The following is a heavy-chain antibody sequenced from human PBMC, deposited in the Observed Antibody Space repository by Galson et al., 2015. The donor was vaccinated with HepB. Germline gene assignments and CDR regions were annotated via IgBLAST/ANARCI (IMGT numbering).Heavy chain of an antibody. CDR2: ISSSSSYI. CDR3: ARERYYGSGSLSPMDAFDI. J-gene: IGHJ3*02. CDR1: GFTFSSYS. Sequence: LRLSCAASGFTFSSYSMNWVRQAPGKGLEWVSSISSSSSYIYYADSVKGRFTISRDNAKNSLYLQMNSLRAEDTAVYYCARERYYGSGSLSPMDAFDIWGQGTMVTVSS. D-gene: IGHD3-10*01. V-gene: IGHV3-21*01.